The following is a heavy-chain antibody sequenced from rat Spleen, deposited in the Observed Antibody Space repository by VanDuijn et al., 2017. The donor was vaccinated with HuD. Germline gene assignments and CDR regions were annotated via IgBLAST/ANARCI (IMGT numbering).Heavy chain of an antibody. CDR1: GFSLPSYN. D-gene: IGHD1-3*01. CDR3: ARDMGAH. Sequence: QVQLMESGPGLVQPSETLSLICTVSGFSLPSYNIHWVRQPPGKGLEWMGVMWRGGTTDYKSDLKSRLSISRDISKNQVFLKMESLQSEDTSTYYCARDMGAHWGQGAMVTVSS. V-gene: IGHV2-45*01. J-gene: IGHJ2*01. CDR2: MWRGGTT.